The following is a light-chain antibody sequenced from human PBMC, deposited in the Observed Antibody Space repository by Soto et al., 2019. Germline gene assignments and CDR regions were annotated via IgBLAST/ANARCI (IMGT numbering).Light chain of an antibody. Sequence: EIVLTQSPGTLSLSPGERVTLSCRASQSVSSSYLAWYQQKPAQAPRLLIYGASNRATGIPDRFSGSGSGTYFTLTISRLDPEDFAVYYCQQYGGSPPYTFGQGTKLAIK. CDR2: GAS. V-gene: IGKV3-20*01. CDR1: QSVSSSY. J-gene: IGKJ2*01. CDR3: QQYGGSPPYT.